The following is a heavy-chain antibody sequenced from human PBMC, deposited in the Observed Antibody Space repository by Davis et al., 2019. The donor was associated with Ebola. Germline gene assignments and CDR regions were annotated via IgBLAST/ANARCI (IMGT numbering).Heavy chain of an antibody. D-gene: IGHD3-3*01. CDR3: ARERDFWSGYYNYYYMDV. J-gene: IGHJ6*03. CDR2: ISAYNGNT. Sequence: ASVKVSCKASGYTFTSYGISWVRQAPGQGLEWMGWISAYNGNTNYAQKLQGRVTMTTDTSTSTAYMERRSLRSDDTAVYYCARERDFWSGYYNYYYMDVWGKGTTVTVSS. V-gene: IGHV1-18*04. CDR1: GYTFTSYG.